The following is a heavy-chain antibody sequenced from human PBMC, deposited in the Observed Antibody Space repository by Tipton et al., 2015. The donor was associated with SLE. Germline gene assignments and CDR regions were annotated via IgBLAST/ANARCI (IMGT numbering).Heavy chain of an antibody. Sequence: TLSLTCAVYGGSFSGYYWSWIRQPPGKGLEWIGEINHSGSTNYNPSLKSQVTISVDTSKNQFSLKLSSVTAADTAVYYCARGLVVVAAGSYYFDYWGQGTLVTVSS. CDR3: ARGLVVVAAGSYYFDY. CDR1: GGSFSGYY. CDR2: INHSGST. D-gene: IGHD2-15*01. V-gene: IGHV4-34*01. J-gene: IGHJ4*02.